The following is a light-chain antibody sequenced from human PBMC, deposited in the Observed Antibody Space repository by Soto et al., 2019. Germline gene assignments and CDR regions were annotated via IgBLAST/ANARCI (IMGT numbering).Light chain of an antibody. J-gene: IGLJ2*01. CDR1: SSNIGAGYD. CDR2: RNR. Sequence: QSVLTQPPSVSGAPGQRVTISCTGSSSNIGAGYDVHWYQHLPGTAPKVLIYRNRHRPSGVPDRFSGSKSGTSASLAITGLQAYDEADYYCQSYDISLSGVLFGGGTQLTVL. CDR3: QSYDISLSGVL. V-gene: IGLV1-40*01.